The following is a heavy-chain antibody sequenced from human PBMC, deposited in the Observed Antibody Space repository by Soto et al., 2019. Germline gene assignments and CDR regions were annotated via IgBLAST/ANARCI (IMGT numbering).Heavy chain of an antibody. Sequence: ASVKVSCKASGYTFTGYYMHWVRQAPGQGLEWMGIINPSGGSTSYAQKFQGRVTMTRDTSTSTVYMELSSLRSEDTAVYYCARDIPSLYYDYIWGSFGDAFDIWGQGTMVTVSS. CDR3: ARDIPSLYYDYIWGSFGDAFDI. J-gene: IGHJ3*02. V-gene: IGHV1-46*03. D-gene: IGHD3-16*01. CDR1: GYTFTGYY. CDR2: INPSGGST.